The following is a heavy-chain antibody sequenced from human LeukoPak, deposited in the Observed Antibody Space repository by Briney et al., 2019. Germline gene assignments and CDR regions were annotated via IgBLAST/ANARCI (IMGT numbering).Heavy chain of an antibody. CDR2: IYNSGNT. V-gene: IGHV4-59*01. J-gene: IGHJ4*02. D-gene: IGHD3-10*01. Sequence: SETLSLTCTVSGGSISSYCWSWIRQPPGKGLEWIGYIYNSGNTNYNPSFKSRVTISEDTPKNQFSLKLSSVTAADTAVYYCVRDRELNYWGQGTLVTVSS. CDR3: VRDRELNY. CDR1: GGSISSYC.